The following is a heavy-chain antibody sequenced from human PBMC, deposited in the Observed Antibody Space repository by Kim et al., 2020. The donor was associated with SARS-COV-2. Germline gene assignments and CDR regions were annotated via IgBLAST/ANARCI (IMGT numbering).Heavy chain of an antibody. Sequence: SETLSLTCTVSGGSISSYYWSWIRQPPGKGLEWIGYIYYSGSTNYNPSLKSRVTISVDXXKNQFSLKLSSVTAADTAVYYCAXDTPXLXSYXGMDVWGQG. J-gene: IGHJ6*02. V-gene: IGHV4-59*13. CDR3: AXDTPXLXSYXGMDV. CDR1: GGSISSYY. CDR2: IYYSGST.